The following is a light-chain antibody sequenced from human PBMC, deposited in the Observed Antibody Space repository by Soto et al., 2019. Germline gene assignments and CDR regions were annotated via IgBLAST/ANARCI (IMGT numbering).Light chain of an antibody. CDR3: QQYDNSPWT. CDR1: QSLRSGNN. V-gene: IGKV3-20*01. Sequence: EIVLTQSPGSLSFSPGERATLSCRASQSLRSGNNLAWYQQKPGQPPRLLIYGASTRASGIPDRFTGSGSGTDFTLTISSLEPEDFAVFYCQQYDNSPWTFGQGTIVEVK. J-gene: IGKJ1*01. CDR2: GAS.